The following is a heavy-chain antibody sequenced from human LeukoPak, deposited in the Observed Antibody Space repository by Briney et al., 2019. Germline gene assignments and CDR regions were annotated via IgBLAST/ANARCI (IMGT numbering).Heavy chain of an antibody. J-gene: IGHJ3*02. CDR3: AGIGARGITFWDHTYAFDI. Sequence: SETLSLTCAVYGGSFSGYYWSWIRQPPGKGLEWIGEINHSGSTNYNPSLKSRVTISVDTSKNQFSLKLSSVTAADTAVYYCAGIGARGITFWDHTYAFDIWGQGTMVTVSS. CDR1: GGSFSGYY. CDR2: INHSGST. V-gene: IGHV4-34*01. D-gene: IGHD3-16*01.